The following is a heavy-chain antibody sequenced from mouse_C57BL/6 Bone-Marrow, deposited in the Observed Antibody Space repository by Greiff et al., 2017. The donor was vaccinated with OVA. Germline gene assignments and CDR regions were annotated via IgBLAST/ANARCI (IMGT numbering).Heavy chain of an antibody. CDR2: IDPSDSYT. CDR1: GYTFTSYW. D-gene: IGHD1-1*01. Sequence: QVQLQQPGAELVMPGASVKLSCKASGYTFTSYWMHWVKQRPGQGLEWIGEIDPSDSYTNYNQKFKGKSTLTVDKSSSTAYMQLSSLTSEDSAVYYCARGGKGTFAYWGQGTLVTVSA. J-gene: IGHJ3*01. V-gene: IGHV1-69*01. CDR3: ARGGKGTFAY.